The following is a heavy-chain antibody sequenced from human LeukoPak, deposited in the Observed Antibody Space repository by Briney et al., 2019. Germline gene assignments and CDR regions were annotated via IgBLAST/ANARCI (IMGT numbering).Heavy chain of an antibody. D-gene: IGHD6-13*01. CDR3: AKDTSALIAAAGKWGFGY. J-gene: IGHJ4*02. CDR1: GFTFDDYA. Sequence: GRSLRLSCAASGFTFDDYAMHWVRQAPGKGLEWVSGISWNSGSIGYADSVKGRFTISRDNAKNSLYLQMNSLRAEDMALYYCAKDTSALIAAAGKWGFGYWGQGTLVTVSS. V-gene: IGHV3-9*03. CDR2: ISWNSGSI.